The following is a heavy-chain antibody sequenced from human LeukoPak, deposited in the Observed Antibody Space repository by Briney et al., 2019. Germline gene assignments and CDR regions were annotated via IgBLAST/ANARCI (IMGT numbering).Heavy chain of an antibody. D-gene: IGHD1-26*01. CDR1: GYSISSGYY. CDR3: ARADAFQGSPTTFDY. J-gene: IGHJ4*02. Sequence: SETLSLTCTVSGYSISSGYYWGWIRQPPGKGLEWIGSIYHSGSTYYNPSLKSRVTISVDTSKNQFSLKLSSVTAADTAVYYCARADAFQGSPTTFDYWGQGTLVTVSS. CDR2: IYHSGST. V-gene: IGHV4-38-2*02.